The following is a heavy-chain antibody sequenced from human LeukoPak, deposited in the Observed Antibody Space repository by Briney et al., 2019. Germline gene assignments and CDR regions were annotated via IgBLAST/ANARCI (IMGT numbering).Heavy chain of an antibody. J-gene: IGHJ4*02. Sequence: PGGSLRLSCAASGFTFSSYAMSWVRQAPGKGLEWVSAISGSGGSTYYADSVKGRFTISRDNSKNTLYLQMNSLRAEDTAVYYCAKGGLGYSYGFFDYWAREPWSPSPQ. CDR1: GFTFSSYA. CDR3: AKGGLGYSYGFFDY. D-gene: IGHD5-18*01. V-gene: IGHV3-23*01. CDR2: ISGSGGST.